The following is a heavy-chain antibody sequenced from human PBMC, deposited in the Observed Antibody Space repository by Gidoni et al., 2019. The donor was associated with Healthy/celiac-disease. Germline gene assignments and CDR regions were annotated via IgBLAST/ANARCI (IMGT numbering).Heavy chain of an antibody. CDR1: GFTFDDYT. V-gene: IGHV3-43*01. D-gene: IGHD5-12*01. Sequence: EVQLVESGGVVVQPGGSLRLSCAASGFTFDDYTMHWVRQAPGKGLEWVSRISWDGGSTYYADYVKGRFTISRDNSKNSLYLQMNSLRTEDTALYYCAKAIVATMEIDYWGQGTLVTVSS. CDR3: AKAIVATMEIDY. CDR2: ISWDGGST. J-gene: IGHJ4*02.